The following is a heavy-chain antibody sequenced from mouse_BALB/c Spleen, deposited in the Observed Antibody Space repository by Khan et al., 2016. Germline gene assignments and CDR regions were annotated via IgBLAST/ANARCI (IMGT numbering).Heavy chain of an antibody. CDR1: GFSITSDYA. CDR2: INHSGST. Sequence: EVQLQESGPGLVKPSQSLSLTCTVTGFSITSDYAWNWIRQFPGNKLEWMGYINHSGSTSYNPSLKSRISITPDTSTNQFFLQLNSVTTEDTATYYCARLERAWFAYWGQGTLVTVSA. CDR3: ARLERAWFAY. V-gene: IGHV3-2*02. J-gene: IGHJ3*01.